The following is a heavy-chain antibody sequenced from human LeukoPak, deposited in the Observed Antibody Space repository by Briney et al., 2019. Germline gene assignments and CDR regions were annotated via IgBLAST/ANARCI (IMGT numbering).Heavy chain of an antibody. D-gene: IGHD6-6*01. CDR1: GFTFSSYA. CDR2: ISGSGGST. V-gene: IGHV3-23*01. CDR3: AKDRGGSSSAPYYYYYMDV. Sequence: GGSLRLSCAASGFTFSSYAMSWVRQAPGKGLEWVSAISGSGGSTYYADSVKGRFTISRDNSKNTLYLQMNSLRAEDTAVYYCAKDRGGSSSAPYYYYYMDVWGKGTTVTVSS. J-gene: IGHJ6*03.